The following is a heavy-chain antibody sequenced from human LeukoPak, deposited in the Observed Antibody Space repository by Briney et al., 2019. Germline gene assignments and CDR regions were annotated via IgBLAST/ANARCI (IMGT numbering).Heavy chain of an antibody. CDR1: GGTFSSYA. V-gene: IGHV1-69*13. CDR3: ARETTVCTNGVCYEYDDAFDI. D-gene: IGHD2-8*01. Sequence: SVKVSSKASGGTFSSYAISWVRQAPGQGLEWMGGIIPIFGTANYAQKFQGRVTITADESTSTAYMELSSLRSEDTAVYYCARETTVCTNGVCYEYDDAFDIWGQGTMVTVSS. J-gene: IGHJ3*02. CDR2: IIPIFGTA.